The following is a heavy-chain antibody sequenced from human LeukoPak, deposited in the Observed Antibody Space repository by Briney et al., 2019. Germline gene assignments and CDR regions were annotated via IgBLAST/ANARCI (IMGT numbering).Heavy chain of an antibody. CDR1: GFTFSSYW. V-gene: IGHV3-7*01. CDR2: IKQDGSEK. J-gene: IGHJ4*02. Sequence: GGSLRLSCAASGFTFSSYWMSWVRQAPGKGLEWVANIKQDGSEKYYVDSVKGRFTISRDNAGNSLYLQMNSLRVEDTAFYYCARDLAYSRLDYWGQGMLVTVSS. D-gene: IGHD5-18*01. CDR3: ARDLAYSRLDY.